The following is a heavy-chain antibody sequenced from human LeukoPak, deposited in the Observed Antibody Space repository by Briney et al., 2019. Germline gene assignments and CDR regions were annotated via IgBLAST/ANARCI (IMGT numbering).Heavy chain of an antibody. CDR1: GGSISSGGYY. V-gene: IGHV4-30-2*01. Sequence: SQTLSLTCTVSGGSISSGGYYWSWIWQPPGKGLEWIGYIYHSGSTYYNPSLKSRVTISVDRSKNQFSLKLSSVTAADTAVYYCARWYGGNSFGYFDLWGRGTLVTVSS. CDR3: ARWYGGNSFGYFDL. CDR2: IYHSGST. D-gene: IGHD4-23*01. J-gene: IGHJ2*01.